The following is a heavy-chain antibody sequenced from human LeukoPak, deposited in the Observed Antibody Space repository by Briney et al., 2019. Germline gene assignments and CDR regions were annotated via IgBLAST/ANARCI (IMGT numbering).Heavy chain of an antibody. Sequence: GGSLRLSCAASGFTFSSHSMNWVRQAPGKGLEWVSSISSSSSYIYYADSVKGRFTISRDNAKNSLYLQMNSLRAEDTAVYYCARGRTTVIPGNFDYWGQGTLVTVSS. V-gene: IGHV3-21*01. CDR2: ISSSSSYI. J-gene: IGHJ4*02. CDR1: GFTFSSHS. CDR3: ARGRTTVIPGNFDY. D-gene: IGHD4-17*01.